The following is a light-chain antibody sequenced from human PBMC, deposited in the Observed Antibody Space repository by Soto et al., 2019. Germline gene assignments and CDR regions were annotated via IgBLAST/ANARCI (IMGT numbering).Light chain of an antibody. CDR2: CAS. CDR1: QTVSDN. CDR3: HQYNNWPFT. Sequence: EIVMTQSPATLSVSPGEKVTLSCRASQTVSDNLAWYQQKPGQAPRLLIYCASTRATGIPDRFSGSGSGTEFTLTINSLQSEDFAVYFCHQYNNWPFTFGGGTKPEIK. V-gene: IGKV3-15*01. J-gene: IGKJ4*01.